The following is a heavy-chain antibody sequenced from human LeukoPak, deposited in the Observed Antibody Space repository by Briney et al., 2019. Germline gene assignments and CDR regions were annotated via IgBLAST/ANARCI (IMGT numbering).Heavy chain of an antibody. D-gene: IGHD3-22*01. V-gene: IGHV4-59*01. CDR3: ARGPNYSSGYHHFDY. Sequence: PSETLSLTCTVSGGPISSYYWSWTRQPPGKGLEWIGYIYYSGSTNYNPSLKSRVTISVDTSKNQFSLKLSSVTAADTAVYYCARGPNYSSGYHHFDYWGQGTLVTVSS. CDR2: IYYSGST. CDR1: GGPISSYY. J-gene: IGHJ4*02.